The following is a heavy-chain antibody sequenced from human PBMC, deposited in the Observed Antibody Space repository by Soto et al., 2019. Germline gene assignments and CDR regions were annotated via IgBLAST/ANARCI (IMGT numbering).Heavy chain of an antibody. J-gene: IGHJ4*02. CDR2: INEDGSDT. CDR3: SRDIVLTPVY. CDR1: GFIFSTYR. Sequence: GGSLSLSCAASGFIFSTYRMHWVRQAPGKGLVWVSRINEDGSDTAYADSVKGRFTVSRDNTRNTLYLEMRGLRAEDTAVYFCSRDIVLTPVYWGQGTQVTVSS. D-gene: IGHD1-26*01. V-gene: IGHV3-74*01.